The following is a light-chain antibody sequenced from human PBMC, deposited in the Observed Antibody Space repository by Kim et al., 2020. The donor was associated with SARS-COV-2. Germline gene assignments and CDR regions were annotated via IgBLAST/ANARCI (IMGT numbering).Light chain of an antibody. CDR3: QVWDSSTV. V-gene: IGLV3-9*01. CDR2: RDS. J-gene: IGLJ2*01. CDR1: NIGSKN. Sequence: SYELTQPLSVSVALGQTARITCGGNNIGSKNVHWYQQKPGQAPVLVIYRDSNRPSGIPERFSGSNSGNTATLTISRAQAGDEADSYCQVWDSSTVFG.